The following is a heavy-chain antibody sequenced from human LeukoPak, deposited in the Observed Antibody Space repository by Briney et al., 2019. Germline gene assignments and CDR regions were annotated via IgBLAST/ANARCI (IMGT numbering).Heavy chain of an antibody. V-gene: IGHV4-59*01. CDR1: GGSINSYY. Sequence: SETLSLTCTVSGGSINSYYWSWIRQPPGKGLEWIGDSYYSGSTNDNPSLKSRVTISVDTSKNQFYLKLNSVTAADTAVYYCARDWVFGTGTTHAFDIWGQGTMVTVSS. D-gene: IGHD1-1*01. CDR3: ARDWVFGTGTTHAFDI. CDR2: SYYSGST. J-gene: IGHJ3*02.